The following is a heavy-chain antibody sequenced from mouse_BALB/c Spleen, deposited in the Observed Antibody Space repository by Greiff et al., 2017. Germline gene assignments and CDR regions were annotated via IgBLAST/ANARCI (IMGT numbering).Heavy chain of an antibody. CDR2: ISSGSSTI. V-gene: IGHV5-17*02. CDR3: ASRYFDY. J-gene: IGHJ2*01. Sequence: EVQVVESGGGLVQPGGSRKLSCAASGFTFSSFGMHWVRQAPEKGLEWVAYISSGSSTIYYADTVKGRFTISRDNPKNTLFLQMTSLRSEDTAMYYCASRYFDYWGQGTTLTVSS. CDR1: GFTFSSFG.